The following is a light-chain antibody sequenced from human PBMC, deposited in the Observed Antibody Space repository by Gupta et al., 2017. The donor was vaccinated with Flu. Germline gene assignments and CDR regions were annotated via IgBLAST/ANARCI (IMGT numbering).Light chain of an antibody. CDR3: SSFSSSGTLFV. CDR2: EVS. Sequence: QSALTQHASVSGSPGQSITIPCPGTSSDVGGYNFVSWYQQHPGIAPELMIYEVSNRPSGVSKRFSGSKSGNTVSLTISGLQAEDESDYYCSSFSSSGTLFVFGTGTKVTVL. CDR1: SSDVGGYNF. V-gene: IGLV2-14*03. J-gene: IGLJ1*01.